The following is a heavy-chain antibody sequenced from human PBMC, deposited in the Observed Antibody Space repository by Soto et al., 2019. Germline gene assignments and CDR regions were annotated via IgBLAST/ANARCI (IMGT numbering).Heavy chain of an antibody. CDR2: FDPEDGET. V-gene: IGHV1-24*01. D-gene: IGHD6-19*01. J-gene: IGHJ4*02. Sequence: ASVKVSCKVSGYTLTELSMHWVRQAPGKGLEWMGGFDPEDGETIYAQKFQGRVTMTEDTSTDTAYMELSSLRSEDTAVYYCATGIAVAGIGLFDYWGQGTLVTVSS. CDR1: GYTLTELS. CDR3: ATGIAVAGIGLFDY.